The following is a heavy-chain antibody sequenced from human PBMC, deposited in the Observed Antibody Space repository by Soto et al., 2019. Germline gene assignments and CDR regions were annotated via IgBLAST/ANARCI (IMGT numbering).Heavy chain of an antibody. CDR3: ARTLGYCSSTSCYNWFDP. J-gene: IGHJ5*02. Sequence: ASVKVSCKASGYTFTSYGISWVRRAPGQGLEWMGWISAYNGNTNYAQKLQGRVTMTTDTSTSTAYMELRSLRSDDTAVYYCARTLGYCSSTSCYNWFDPWGQGTLVTVSS. V-gene: IGHV1-18*01. D-gene: IGHD2-2*01. CDR2: ISAYNGNT. CDR1: GYTFTSYG.